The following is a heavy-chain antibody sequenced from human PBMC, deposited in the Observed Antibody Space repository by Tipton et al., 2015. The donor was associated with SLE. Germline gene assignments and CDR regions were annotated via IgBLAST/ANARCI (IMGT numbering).Heavy chain of an antibody. CDR1: GGSISSGSYY. CDR2: IYTSGST. V-gene: IGHV4-61*02. CDR3: ARENLRGARYFDY. D-gene: IGHD3-16*01. J-gene: IGHJ4*02. Sequence: TLSLTCTVSGGSISSGSYYWSWIRQPAGKALEWIGRIYTSGSTNYNPSLKSRVTISVDTSKNQFSLKLSSVTAADTAVYYCARENLRGARYFDYWGQGTLVTVSS.